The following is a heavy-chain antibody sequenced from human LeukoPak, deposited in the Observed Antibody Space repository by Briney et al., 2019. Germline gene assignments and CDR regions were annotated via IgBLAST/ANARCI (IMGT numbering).Heavy chain of an antibody. CDR3: ARGGGLDV. J-gene: IGHJ6*02. CDR1: GFTFSSYW. V-gene: IGHV3-7*03. Sequence: GGSLRLSCAASGFTFSSYWMNWARQAPGKGLEWVASINHNGNANYYVDSVKGRFTISRDNAKNSLYLQMSNLRAEDTAVYFCARGGGLDVWGQGATVTVSS. D-gene: IGHD3-16*01. CDR2: INHNGNAN.